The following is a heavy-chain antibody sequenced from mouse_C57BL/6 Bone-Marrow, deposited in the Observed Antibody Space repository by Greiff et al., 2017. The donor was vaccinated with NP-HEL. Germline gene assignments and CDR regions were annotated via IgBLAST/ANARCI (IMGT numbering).Heavy chain of an antibody. CDR1: GYTFTSYG. J-gene: IGHJ3*01. V-gene: IGHV1-81*01. D-gene: IGHD2-1*01. CDR3: ARSDYGNRLFAY. CDR2: IYPRSGNT. Sequence: VQLQESGAELARPGASVKLSCKASGYTFTSYGISWVKQRTGQGLEWIGEIYPRSGNTYYNEKFKGKATLTADKSSSTAYMELLSLTSEDSAVYFCARSDYGNRLFAYWGQGTLVTVSA.